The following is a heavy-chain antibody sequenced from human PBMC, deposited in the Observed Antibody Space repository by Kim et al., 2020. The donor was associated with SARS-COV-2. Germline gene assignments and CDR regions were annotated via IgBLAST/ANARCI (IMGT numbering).Heavy chain of an antibody. CDR3: AKMIVRTTYDI. CDR1: GFTFNNYA. Sequence: GGSLRLSCAASGFTFNNYAMTWVRQAPGKGLEWVSSITVSGDSTYYADSVKGRFTISRDNSKNTLYLQQNSLRAEDTAIYYCAKMIVRTTYDIWGLGTLVTVSS. D-gene: IGHD1-7*01. J-gene: IGHJ3*02. CDR2: ITVSGDST. V-gene: IGHV3-23*01.